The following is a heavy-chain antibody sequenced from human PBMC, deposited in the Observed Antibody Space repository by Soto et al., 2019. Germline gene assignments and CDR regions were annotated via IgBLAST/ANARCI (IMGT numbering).Heavy chain of an antibody. CDR1: GFTFSNAW. Sequence: EVQLVESGGGLVKPGGSLRLSCAASGFTFSNAWMNWVRQAPGKGLEWVGRIKSKTDGGTTDYAAPVKGRFTISRDDSKNTLYLQRNSLKTEDTAVYYGTTDSLWFGELLFDYWGQGTLVTVSS. CDR3: TTDSLWFGELLFDY. D-gene: IGHD3-10*01. CDR2: IKSKTDGGTT. J-gene: IGHJ4*02. V-gene: IGHV3-15*07.